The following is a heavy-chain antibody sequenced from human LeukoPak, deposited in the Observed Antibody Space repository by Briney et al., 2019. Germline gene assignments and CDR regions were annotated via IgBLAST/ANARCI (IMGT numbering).Heavy chain of an antibody. Sequence: SVKVSCKASGGTFSSYAISWVRQAPGQGLEWMGRIIPILGIANYAQKFQGRVTIIADKSTSTAYMELSSLRSEDTAVYYCAKARGGSGYDSCFDYWGQGTLVTVSS. CDR1: GGTFSSYA. D-gene: IGHD5-12*01. CDR2: IIPILGIA. V-gene: IGHV1-69*04. CDR3: AKARGGSGYDSCFDY. J-gene: IGHJ4*02.